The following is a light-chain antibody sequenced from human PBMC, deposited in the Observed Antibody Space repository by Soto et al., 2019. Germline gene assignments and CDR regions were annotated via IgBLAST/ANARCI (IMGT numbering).Light chain of an antibody. V-gene: IGKV1-8*01. CDR3: QQYNSYPIT. CDR2: DAS. Sequence: AIRMTQSPSSLSASTGDRVTISCRASQGISSYLAWYQKKPGKAPKLLIYDASNLESGVPSRFSGSGSGTEFTLTISSLQPDDFATYYCQQYNSYPITFGQGTRLEIK. J-gene: IGKJ5*01. CDR1: QGISSY.